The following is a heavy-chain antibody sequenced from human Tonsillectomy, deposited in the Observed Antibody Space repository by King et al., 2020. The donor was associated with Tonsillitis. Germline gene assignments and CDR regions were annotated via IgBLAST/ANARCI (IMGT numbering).Heavy chain of an antibody. J-gene: IGHJ6*02. D-gene: IGHD3-10*01. CDR2: ISYDGSNK. CDR1: GFTFSRSA. Sequence: VQLVESGGGVVQPGRSLRLSCAASGFTFSRSAMHWVRQAPGKGLEWVAVISYDGSNKYYADSVKGRFTISRDNSTNTLYLQMNSLRAEDTAVYYCAREYYYGSGSPYYSYYYGMDVWGQGTTVTVSS. CDR3: AREYYYGSGSPYYSYYYGMDV. V-gene: IGHV3-30*04.